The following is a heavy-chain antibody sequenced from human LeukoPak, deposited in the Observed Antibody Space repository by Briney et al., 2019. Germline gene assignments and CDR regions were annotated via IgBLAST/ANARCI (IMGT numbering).Heavy chain of an antibody. J-gene: IGHJ4*02. CDR1: GGSISSYY. CDR3: ARRGYSYGRPFDY. V-gene: IGHV4-59*12. Sequence: PSETLSLTCTVSGGSISSYYWSWIRQPPGKGLEWIGYIYYSGSTNYNPSLKSRVTISVDTSKNQFSLKLSSVTAADTAVYYCARRGYSYGRPFDYWGQGTLVTVSS. CDR2: IYYSGST. D-gene: IGHD5-18*01.